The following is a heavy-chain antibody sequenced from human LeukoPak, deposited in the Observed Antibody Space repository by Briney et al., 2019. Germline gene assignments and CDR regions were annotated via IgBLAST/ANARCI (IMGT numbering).Heavy chain of an antibody. CDR1: GFTFSNYA. J-gene: IGHJ4*02. Sequence: PGGSLRLSCAASGFTFSNYAMRWVRQAPGKGLEWVSGISGSGDSTYYADSVKGGFTISRDNSKNTLYLQMNSLRAEDTAVYYCAKDQRWELRTFHYWGQGTLVTVSS. CDR3: AKDQRWELRTFHY. CDR2: ISGSGDST. V-gene: IGHV3-23*01. D-gene: IGHD1-26*01.